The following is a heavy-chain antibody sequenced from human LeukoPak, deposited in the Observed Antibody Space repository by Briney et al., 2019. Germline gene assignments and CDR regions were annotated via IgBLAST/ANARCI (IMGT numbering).Heavy chain of an antibody. CDR1: GFTFSIYA. CDR2: ISSSSSTI. D-gene: IGHD6-19*01. CDR3: ARDHVAVAVDAFDM. J-gene: IGHJ3*02. Sequence: PGGSLRLSCAASGFTFSIYAMTWVRQAPGKGLEWVSYISSSSSTIYYADSVKGRFTISRDNAKNSLYLQMNSLRDEDTAVYYCARDHVAVAVDAFDMWGQGTMVTVSS. V-gene: IGHV3-48*02.